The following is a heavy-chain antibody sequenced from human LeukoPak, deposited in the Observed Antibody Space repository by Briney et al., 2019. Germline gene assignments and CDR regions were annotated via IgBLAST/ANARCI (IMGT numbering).Heavy chain of an antibody. D-gene: IGHD4-17*01. CDR3: ARDHTVRDAFDI. CDR2: INPNSGGT. J-gene: IGHJ3*02. Sequence: ASVKVSCKASGYTFTGYYMHWVRQAPGQGLEWVGWINPNSGGTNYAQKFQGRVTMTRDTSISTAYMELSRLRSDDTAVYYCARDHTVRDAFDIWGQGTMVTVSS. CDR1: GYTFTGYY. V-gene: IGHV1-2*02.